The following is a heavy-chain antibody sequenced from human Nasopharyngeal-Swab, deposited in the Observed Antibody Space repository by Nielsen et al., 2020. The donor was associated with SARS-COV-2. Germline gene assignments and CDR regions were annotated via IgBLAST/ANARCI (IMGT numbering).Heavy chain of an antibody. D-gene: IGHD4-23*01. CDR1: GFALRSFE. V-gene: IGHV3-48*03. Sequence: GESLKISCAASGFALRSFEVDWIRLAPGKGLEWVSYLSYSSSGSTILYADSVRGRFTISRDNARNSVYLQMQSLTAEDTAIYFCAREGYGGDSDAFDVWGQGTVVTVSA. J-gene: IGHJ3*01. CDR3: AREGYGGDSDAFDV. CDR2: LSYSSSGSTI.